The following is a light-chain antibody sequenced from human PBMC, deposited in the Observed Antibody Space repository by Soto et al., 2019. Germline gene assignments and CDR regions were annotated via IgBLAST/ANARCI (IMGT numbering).Light chain of an antibody. Sequence: DIQVTQSPSSLSASVGDRVTITCRASQSIGNYLNWYQQKPGKAPRLLTYAASSLQSGVPSRFSGSGFGTYFTLTISSLQPEDSATYFCQQNYSPPPITFGQGTRLEIK. V-gene: IGKV1-39*01. CDR3: QQNYSPPPIT. CDR2: AAS. J-gene: IGKJ5*01. CDR1: QSIGNY.